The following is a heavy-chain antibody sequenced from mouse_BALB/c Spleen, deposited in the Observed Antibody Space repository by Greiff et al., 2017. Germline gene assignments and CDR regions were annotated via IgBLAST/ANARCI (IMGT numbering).Heavy chain of an antibody. J-gene: IGHJ3*01. CDR3: ARDGTDSWFAY. CDR2: INPSTGYT. Sequence: VQLQQSGAELAKPGASVTMSCNASGFTFTSYWMHWVRQRPGQGLEWIGYINPSTGYTEYNQKFKDMATLTADKSTSTAYMQLSSLTSEDTAIYYCARDGTDSWFAYWGQGTLVTVSA. CDR1: GFTFTSYW. D-gene: IGHD1-1*01. V-gene: IGHV1-7*01.